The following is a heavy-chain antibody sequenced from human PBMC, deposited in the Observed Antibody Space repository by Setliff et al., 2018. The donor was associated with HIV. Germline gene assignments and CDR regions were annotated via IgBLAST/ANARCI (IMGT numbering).Heavy chain of an antibody. CDR2: IIPILGIA. CDR3: ARGVGFGPFDY. J-gene: IGHJ4*02. Sequence: SVKVSCKASGGTFSSYAISWVRQAPGQGLEWMGGIIPILGIANYAQKFQGRVTITANKSTSTAYMELSSLRSEDTAVYYCARGVGFGPFDYWGQGTLVTVSS. V-gene: IGHV1-69*10. CDR1: GGTFSSYA. D-gene: IGHD3-10*01.